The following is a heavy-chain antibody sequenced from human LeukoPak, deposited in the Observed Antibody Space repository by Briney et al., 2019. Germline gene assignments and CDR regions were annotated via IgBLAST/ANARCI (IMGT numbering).Heavy chain of an antibody. CDR1: GFIFDDYD. D-gene: IGHD6-13*01. J-gene: IGHJ4*02. CDR2: INWNGGST. V-gene: IGHV3-20*04. Sequence: PGGSLRLSCAASGFIFDDYDVSWVRQAPGKGLEWVSGINWNGGSTGYADSVKGRFTISRDNAKNSLYLQMNSLRAEDTALYYCARDNGSSSPDYWGQGTLVTVSS. CDR3: ARDNGSSSPDY.